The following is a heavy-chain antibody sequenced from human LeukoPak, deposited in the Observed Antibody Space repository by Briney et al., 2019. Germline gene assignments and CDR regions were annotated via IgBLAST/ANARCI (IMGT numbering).Heavy chain of an antibody. CDR1: GFTFSTYG. V-gene: IGHV3-30*18. CDR3: AKGLSYDSSGYYYLNY. D-gene: IGHD3-22*01. J-gene: IGHJ4*02. Sequence: GRSLRLSCAASGFTFSTYGMHWVRQAPGKGLEWVALVLYDGNNKYYADSVKGRFTISRDNSKNTLYLQMNSLRAEDTAVYYCAKGLSYDSSGYYYLNYWGQGTLVTVSS. CDR2: VLYDGNNK.